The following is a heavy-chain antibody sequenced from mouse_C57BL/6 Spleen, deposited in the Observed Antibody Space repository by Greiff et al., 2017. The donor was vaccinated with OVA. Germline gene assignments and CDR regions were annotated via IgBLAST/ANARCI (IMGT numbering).Heavy chain of an antibody. D-gene: IGHD2-4*01. V-gene: IGHV1-55*01. CDR2: IYPGSGST. CDR1: GYTFTSYW. Sequence: VQLQQPGAELVKPGASVKMSCKASGYTFTSYWITWVKQRPGQGLEWIGDIYPGSGSTNYNEKFKSKATLTVDTSSSTAYMQLSSLTSEDSAVYYCARVMITTPYYAMDYWGQGTSVTVSS. J-gene: IGHJ4*01. CDR3: ARVMITTPYYAMDY.